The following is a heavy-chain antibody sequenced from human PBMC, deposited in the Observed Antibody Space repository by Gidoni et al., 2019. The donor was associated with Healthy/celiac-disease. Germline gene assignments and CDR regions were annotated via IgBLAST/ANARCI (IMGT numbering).Heavy chain of an antibody. CDR2: IYYSGST. V-gene: IGHV4-31*03. D-gene: IGHD4-17*01. J-gene: IGHJ3*02. CDR3: ARTMADYLADAFDI. Sequence: QVQLQESGPGLVKPSQTLSLTCTVSGGSISSGGYYWSWIRQHPGKGLEWIGYIYYSGSTYYNPSLKSRVTISVDTSKNQFSLKLSSVTAADTAVYYCARTMADYLADAFDIWGQGTMVTVSS. CDR1: GGSISSGGYY.